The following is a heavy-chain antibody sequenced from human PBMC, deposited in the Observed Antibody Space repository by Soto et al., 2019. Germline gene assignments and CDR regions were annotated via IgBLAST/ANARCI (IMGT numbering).Heavy chain of an antibody. D-gene: IGHD3-10*01. Sequence: PGGSLRLSCAASGFTFSNAWMNWVRQAPGKGLEWVGRIKSKTDGGTTDYAAPVKGRFTISRDDSKNTLYLQMNSLKTEDTAVYYSTTDRLLWFGELLSLWNYYGMDVWGQGTTVTVSS. J-gene: IGHJ6*02. V-gene: IGHV3-15*07. CDR2: IKSKTDGGTT. CDR1: GFTFSNAW. CDR3: TTDRLLWFGELLSLWNYYGMDV.